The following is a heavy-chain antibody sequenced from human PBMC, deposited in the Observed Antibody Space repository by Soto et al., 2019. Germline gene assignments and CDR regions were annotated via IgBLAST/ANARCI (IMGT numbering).Heavy chain of an antibody. CDR1: GGTFSSYA. D-gene: IGHD2-21*02. CDR3: ARDRGSTMGGNSGYYYYGMDV. CDR2: IIPIFGTA. Sequence: SVKVSCKASGGTFSSYAISWVRQAPGQGLEWMGGIIPIFGTANYAQKFQGRVTITADESTSTAYMELSSLRSEDTAVYYCARDRGSTMGGNSGYYYYGMDVWGQGTTVTV. V-gene: IGHV1-69*13. J-gene: IGHJ6*02.